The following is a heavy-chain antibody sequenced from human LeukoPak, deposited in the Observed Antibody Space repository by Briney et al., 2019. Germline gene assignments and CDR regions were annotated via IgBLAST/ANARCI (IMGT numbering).Heavy chain of an antibody. CDR1: GGSISSSSYY. V-gene: IGHV4-39*07. J-gene: IGHJ4*02. Sequence: NASETLSLTCTVSGGSISSSSYYWGWIRQPPGKGLEWIGSIYYSGSTNYNPSLKSRVTISVDTSKNQFSLKLSSVTAADTAVYYCAREGSSWGDYFDYWGQGTLVTVSS. CDR2: IYYSGST. CDR3: AREGSSWGDYFDY. D-gene: IGHD6-13*01.